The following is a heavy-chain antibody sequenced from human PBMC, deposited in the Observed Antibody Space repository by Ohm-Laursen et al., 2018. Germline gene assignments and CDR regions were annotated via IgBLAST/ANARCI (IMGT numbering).Heavy chain of an antibody. CDR1: GFTFSNYG. Sequence: GSLRLSCAASGFTFSNYGMNWVRQAPGKGLEWVSSISDSGGDTYYADSVKDRFTISRDNSKNTLYLQMNSLRADDTAVYYCANHRSATWVHKRFDYWGQGTLVTVSS. CDR2: ISDSGGDT. V-gene: IGHV3-23*01. CDR3: ANHRSATWVHKRFDY. J-gene: IGHJ4*02. D-gene: IGHD5-24*01.